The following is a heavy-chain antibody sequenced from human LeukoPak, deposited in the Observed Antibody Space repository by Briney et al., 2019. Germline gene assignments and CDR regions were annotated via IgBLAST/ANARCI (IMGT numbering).Heavy chain of an antibody. Sequence: QTLSLTCAVSGGSISSGGYSWSWIRQPPGKGLEWIGYIYHSGSTYYNPSLKSRVTISVDRSKNQFSLKLSSVTAADTAVYYCARGPYYYGSGSPPNWFDPWGQGTLVTVSS. D-gene: IGHD3-10*01. CDR3: ARGPYYYGSGSPPNWFDP. CDR2: IYHSGST. CDR1: GGSISSGGYS. V-gene: IGHV4-30-2*01. J-gene: IGHJ5*02.